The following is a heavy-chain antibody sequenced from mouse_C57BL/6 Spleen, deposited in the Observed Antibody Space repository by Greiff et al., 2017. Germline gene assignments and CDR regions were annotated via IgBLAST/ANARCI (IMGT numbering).Heavy chain of an antibody. CDR3: ASAKGVDDYAMDY. CDR2: IDPSDSYT. D-gene: IGHD1-1*01. J-gene: IGHJ4*01. CDR1: GYTFTSYW. Sequence: VQLQQPGTELVKPGASVKLSCKASGYTFTSYWMHWVKQRPGQGLEWIGEIDPSDSYTNYNQKFKGKSTLTVDKSSSTAYMQLSSLTSEDSAVYYCASAKGVDDYAMDYWGQGTSVTGSS. V-gene: IGHV1-69*01.